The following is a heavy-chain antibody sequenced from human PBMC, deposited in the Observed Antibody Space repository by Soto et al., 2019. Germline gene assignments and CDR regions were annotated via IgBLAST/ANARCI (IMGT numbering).Heavy chain of an antibody. CDR1: GGSISNHY. D-gene: IGHD7-27*01. CDR3: ARSNWYSEY. Sequence: QVQLQESGPGLVKPSETLSLTCTVSGGSISNHYWSWIRQPPGKGLEWIGYMYYNGNTNYNPSLKSRVTMSVDTSKNQFSLKLSSVTAADTAVYYCARSNWYSEYWGQGTLVTVSS. V-gene: IGHV4-59*11. J-gene: IGHJ4*02. CDR2: MYYNGNT.